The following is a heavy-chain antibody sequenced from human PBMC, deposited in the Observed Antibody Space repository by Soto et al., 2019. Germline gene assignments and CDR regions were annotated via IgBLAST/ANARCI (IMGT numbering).Heavy chain of an antibody. D-gene: IGHD6-19*01. Sequence: QLQLQESGPGLVKPSETLSLTCTVSGGSISSSSYYWGWIHQPPGKGLEWIGSMYYSGSTYYNPSLKSRVTISVDTSKNQFSLKLSSVTAADTAVYYCASSGWWYFDYWGQGTLVTVSS. CDR1: GGSISSSSYY. CDR2: MYYSGST. V-gene: IGHV4-39*01. CDR3: ASSGWWYFDY. J-gene: IGHJ4*02.